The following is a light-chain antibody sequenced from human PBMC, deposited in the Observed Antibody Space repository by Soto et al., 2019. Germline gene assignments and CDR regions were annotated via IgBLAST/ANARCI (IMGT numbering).Light chain of an antibody. CDR1: RSNIGNKY. CDR2: DNN. V-gene: IGLV1-51*01. Sequence: QSVLTQPPSVSAAPGQKVTISCTGSRSNIGNKYVSWYQQLPGTAPKLLIYDNNKRPSGIPDRFSGSKSGTSATLGITGLQTGDEADYYCGTWDSSLSDYVFGTGTKVTVL. J-gene: IGLJ1*01. CDR3: GTWDSSLSDYV.